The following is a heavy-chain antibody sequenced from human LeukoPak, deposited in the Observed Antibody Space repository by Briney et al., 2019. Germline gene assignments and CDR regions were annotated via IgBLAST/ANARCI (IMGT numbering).Heavy chain of an antibody. D-gene: IGHD6-13*01. V-gene: IGHV3-21*01. J-gene: IGHJ5*02. CDR1: GFTFSSYS. CDR3: ARENFAPPSYSSSWSRPRDWFDP. Sequence: GGSLRLSCAASGFTFSSYSMNWVRQAPGKGLEWVSSISSSSSYIYYADSVKGRFTISRDNAKNSLYLQMNSLRAEDTAVYYCARENFAPPSYSSSWSRPRDWFDPWGQGTLVTVSS. CDR2: ISSSSSYI.